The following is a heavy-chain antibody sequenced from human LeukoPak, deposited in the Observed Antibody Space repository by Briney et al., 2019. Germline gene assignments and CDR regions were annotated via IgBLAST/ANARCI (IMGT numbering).Heavy chain of an antibody. Sequence: PGGSLRLSCAASGFTFSSYGMHWVRQAPGKGREGVAIISYDGSKKYYGDSVKGRFTISRDNSKNTPYLQMNSLRAEDTAVYYCAKAYYGSGSPLDWFDPWGQGTLVTVSS. CDR2: ISYDGSKK. D-gene: IGHD3-10*01. CDR1: GFTFSSYG. V-gene: IGHV3-30*18. CDR3: AKAYYGSGSPLDWFDP. J-gene: IGHJ5*02.